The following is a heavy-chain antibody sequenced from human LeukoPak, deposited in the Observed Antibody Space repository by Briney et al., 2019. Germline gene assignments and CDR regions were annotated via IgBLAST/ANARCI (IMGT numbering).Heavy chain of an antibody. J-gene: IGHJ3*01. D-gene: IGHD4-23*01. CDR3: ARDMNTRVTPISYAFDL. CDR2: MNPNSGNT. Sequence: GALVKVSCKASGYTFTSYDINWVQQATGQGLEWMGWMNPNSGNTGYAQKFQGRVTITRNTSISTAYMELSSLRSDDTAVYYCARDMNTRVTPISYAFDLWGQGTMVTVSS. V-gene: IGHV1-8*03. CDR1: GYTFTSYD.